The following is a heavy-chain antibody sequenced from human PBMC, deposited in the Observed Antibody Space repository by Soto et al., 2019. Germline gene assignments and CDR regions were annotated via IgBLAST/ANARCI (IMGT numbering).Heavy chain of an antibody. CDR3: ARETVRGYHYFNY. CDR2: IYYSGAT. J-gene: IGHJ4*02. D-gene: IGHD3-10*01. V-gene: IGHV4-59*01. Sequence: SETLSLTCTVSGGSMNSYYWSWIRQPPGKGLEWIGHIYYSGATNYNPSLKSRLTISLDTSKNQFSLKLSSVTAADTAVYYCARETVRGYHYFNYWGQGTLVTVSS. CDR1: GGSMNSYY.